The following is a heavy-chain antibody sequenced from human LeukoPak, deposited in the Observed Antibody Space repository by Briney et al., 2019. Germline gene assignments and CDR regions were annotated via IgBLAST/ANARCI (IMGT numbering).Heavy chain of an antibody. Sequence: GGSLRLSCAASGFMFSSYSMNWVRQAPGKGLEWVSSLSSSGTNIYYGDSVKGRFTISRDNSKNTLYLQMNSLRAEDTAVYYCAKEGLYKGYSSGWYGCYFDYWGQGTLVTVSS. V-gene: IGHV3-21*01. CDR2: LSSSGTNI. D-gene: IGHD6-19*01. CDR1: GFMFSSYS. CDR3: AKEGLYKGYSSGWYGCYFDY. J-gene: IGHJ4*02.